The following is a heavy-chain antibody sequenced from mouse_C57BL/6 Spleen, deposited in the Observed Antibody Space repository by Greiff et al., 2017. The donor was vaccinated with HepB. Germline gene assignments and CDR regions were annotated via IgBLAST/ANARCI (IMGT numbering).Heavy chain of an antibody. CDR3: ARRYYGSSYGYFDY. V-gene: IGHV1-20*01. CDR1: GYSFTGYF. J-gene: IGHJ2*01. Sequence: EVKLVESGPELVKPGDSVKISCKASGYSFTGYFMNWVMQSHGKSLEWIGRINPYNGDTFYNQKFKGKATLTVDKSSSTAHMELRSLTSEDSAVYYCARRYYGSSYGYFDYWGQGTTLTVSS. CDR2: INPYNGDT. D-gene: IGHD1-1*01.